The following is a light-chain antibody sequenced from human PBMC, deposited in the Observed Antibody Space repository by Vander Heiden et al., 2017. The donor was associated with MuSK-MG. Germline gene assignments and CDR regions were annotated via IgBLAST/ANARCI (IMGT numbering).Light chain of an antibody. Sequence: DIQMTQSPSSLSASVGDRVAITCRASQSISSHLNWYQQKPGKAPKLLIYAASSLQSGAPSRFSGTGSGTDFTLTISSLQPEDFAPYYCQQTYTTPRITFGQGTRLEIK. CDR3: QQTYTTPRIT. J-gene: IGKJ5*01. CDR2: AAS. CDR1: QSISSH. V-gene: IGKV1-39*01.